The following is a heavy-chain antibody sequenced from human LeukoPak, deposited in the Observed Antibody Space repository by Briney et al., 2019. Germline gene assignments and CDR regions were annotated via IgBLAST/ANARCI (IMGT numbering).Heavy chain of an antibody. Sequence: SETLSLTCTVSGGSISSGDYYWSWIRQPPGKGLEWIGYIYYSGSTYYNPSLKSRVTISVDTSKSQFSLKLSSVTAADTAVYYCARGPNPVAPSTVTTEGYYFDYWGQGTLVTVSS. CDR1: GGSISSGDYY. V-gene: IGHV4-30-4*01. D-gene: IGHD4-17*01. CDR3: ARGPNPVAPSTVTTEGYYFDY. J-gene: IGHJ4*02. CDR2: IYYSGST.